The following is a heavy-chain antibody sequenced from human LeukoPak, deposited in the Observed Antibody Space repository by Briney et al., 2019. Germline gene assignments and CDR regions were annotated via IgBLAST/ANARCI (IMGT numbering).Heavy chain of an antibody. CDR3: ARVESSSGNDY. Sequence: PSETLSLTCTVSGGSISSGGYYWSWIRQHPGKGLEWIGYIYYSGSTYYNPSLKSRVTISVDTSKNQFSLKLSSVTAADTAVYYCARVESSSGNDYWGQGTLVTVSS. CDR2: IYYSGST. V-gene: IGHV4-30-4*08. CDR1: GGSISSGGYY. D-gene: IGHD6-6*01. J-gene: IGHJ4*02.